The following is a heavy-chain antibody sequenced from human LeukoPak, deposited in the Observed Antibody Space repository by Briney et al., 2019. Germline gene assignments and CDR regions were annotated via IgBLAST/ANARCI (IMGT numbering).Heavy chain of an antibody. Sequence: GRSLRLSCAASGFSFSSYAMHWVRQAPGKGLEWVAVISYDGSNKYYADSVKGRFTISRDNSKSMLYLEMNSLRVEDTAIYYCAKDRSSSTSCSNYWGRGTLVTVSS. J-gene: IGHJ4*02. D-gene: IGHD2-2*01. CDR2: ISYDGSNK. V-gene: IGHV3-30-3*01. CDR1: GFSFSSYA. CDR3: AKDRSSSTSCSNY.